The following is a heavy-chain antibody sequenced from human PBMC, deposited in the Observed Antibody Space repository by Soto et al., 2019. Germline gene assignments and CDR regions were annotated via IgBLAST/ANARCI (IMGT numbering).Heavy chain of an antibody. D-gene: IGHD6-6*01. CDR2: MNPNSGNT. V-gene: IGHV1-8*01. CDR1: GYTFTSYD. Sequence: ASVKVSCKASGYTFTSYDINWVRQATGQGLEWMGWMNPNSGNTGYAQKFQGRVTMTRNTSISTAYMELSSLRSEDTAVYYCARRGRIAARPGYYYYYYMDVWHKGTTVTVS. CDR3: ARRGRIAARPGYYYYYYMDV. J-gene: IGHJ6*03.